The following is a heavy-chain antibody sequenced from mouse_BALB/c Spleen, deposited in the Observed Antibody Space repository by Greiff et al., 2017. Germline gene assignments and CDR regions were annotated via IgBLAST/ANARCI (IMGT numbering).Heavy chain of an antibody. J-gene: IGHJ1*01. CDR3: ASRRFHWYFDV. CDR2: ISYSGST. Sequence: EVKLEESGPGLVKPSQSLSLTCTVTGYSITSDYAWYWLRQPPGNKLEWMGYISYSGSTSYNPTLKSRISITRDTSKNQFFLQLDSVTTEDTAAYYYASRRFHWYFDVWGAGTTVTVSS. CDR1: GYSITSDYA. V-gene: IGHV3-2*02.